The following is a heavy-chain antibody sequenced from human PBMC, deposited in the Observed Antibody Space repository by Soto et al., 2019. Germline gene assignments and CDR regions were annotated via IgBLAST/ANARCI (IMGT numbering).Heavy chain of an antibody. CDR3: ARLGPRGYSQLGDY. CDR2: IYYSGST. V-gene: IGHV4-31*03. J-gene: IGHJ4*02. D-gene: IGHD5-18*01. CDR1: GGSISSGGYY. Sequence: SETLSLTCTVSGGSISSGGYYWSWIRQHPGKGLEWIGYIYYSGSTYYNPSLKSRVTISVDTSKNQFSLKLSSVTAADTAVYYCARLGPRGYSQLGDYWGQGTLVTVSS.